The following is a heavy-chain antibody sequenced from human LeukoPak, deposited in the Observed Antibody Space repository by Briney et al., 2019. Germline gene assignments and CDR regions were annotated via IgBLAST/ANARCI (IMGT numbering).Heavy chain of an antibody. CDR1: GYTFTGYY. J-gene: IGHJ5*02. Sequence: GASVKVSCKASGYTFTGYYMHWVRQAPGQGLEWMGWINPNSGGTNYAQKFQGRVTMTRDTSISTAYMELSRLRSDDTAVYYCARESGNYGTGGFDPWGQGTLVTVSS. CDR3: ARESGNYGTGGFDP. CDR2: INPNSGGT. D-gene: IGHD4-11*01. V-gene: IGHV1-2*02.